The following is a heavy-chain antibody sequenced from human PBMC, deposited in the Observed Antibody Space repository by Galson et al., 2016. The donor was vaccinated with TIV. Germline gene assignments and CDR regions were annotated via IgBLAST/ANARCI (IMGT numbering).Heavy chain of an antibody. CDR3: AKVKIGGGHNMVFDS. Sequence: SLRLSCAASGFTFSTYALSWVRQAPGKGLEGVSAIIGTTGDTSYPDPVKGPFTIFRDISKNTLFLQMNSLRAEDSAMYYCAKVKIGGGHNMVFDSWGQGTLVTVSS. CDR2: IIGTTGDT. V-gene: IGHV3-23*01. D-gene: IGHD2-15*01. J-gene: IGHJ5*01. CDR1: GFTFSTYA.